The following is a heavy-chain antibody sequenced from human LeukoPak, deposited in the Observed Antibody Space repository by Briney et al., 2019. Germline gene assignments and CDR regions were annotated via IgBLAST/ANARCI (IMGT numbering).Heavy chain of an antibody. CDR1: GFTFSSYW. D-gene: IGHD3-22*01. CDR2: INHNGNVN. Sequence: GGSLRLSCAASGFTFSSYWMNWARQAPGKGLEWVASINHNGNVNYYVDSVKGRFTISRDNSKSTLYLQLNSLKAEDTAIYYCAKGIHSTGYYPFDYWGQGTLVTVSS. J-gene: IGHJ4*02. CDR3: AKGIHSTGYYPFDY. V-gene: IGHV3-7*03.